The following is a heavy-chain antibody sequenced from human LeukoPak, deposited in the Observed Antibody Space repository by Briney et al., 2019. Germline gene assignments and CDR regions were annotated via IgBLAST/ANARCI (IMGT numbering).Heavy chain of an antibody. CDR2: ISGSGGST. Sequence: GGSLRLSCAASGFTFSSYAMSWVRQAPGKGLEWVSAISGSGGSTYYADSVKGRFTISRDNSKNTLYLQMNSLRAEDTAVYYCARLYCGGDCYLTEYFDYWGQGTLVTVSS. CDR3: ARLYCGGDCYLTEYFDY. CDR1: GFTFSSYA. V-gene: IGHV3-23*01. J-gene: IGHJ4*02. D-gene: IGHD2-21*02.